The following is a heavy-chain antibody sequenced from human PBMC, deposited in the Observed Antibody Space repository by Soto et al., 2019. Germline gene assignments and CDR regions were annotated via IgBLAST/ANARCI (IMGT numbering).Heavy chain of an antibody. CDR2: IIPIFGTA. V-gene: IGHV1-69*13. D-gene: IGHD6-19*01. Sequence: ASVKVSCKASGGAFRRYAISWVRQAPEQALEWMGGIIPIFGTANYAQKFQGRVTITADESTSTAYMELSSLRSEDTAVYYCARDRREQWLAGNYYYGMEVWGQGTTVTLSS. CDR1: GGAFRRYA. J-gene: IGHJ6*02. CDR3: ARDRREQWLAGNYYYGMEV.